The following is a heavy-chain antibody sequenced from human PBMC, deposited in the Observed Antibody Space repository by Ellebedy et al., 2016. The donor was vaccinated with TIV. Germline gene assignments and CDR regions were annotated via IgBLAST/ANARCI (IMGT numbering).Heavy chain of an antibody. CDR2: INDGNGNT. D-gene: IGHD5-18*01. J-gene: IGHJ4*02. Sequence: AASVKVSCKASGYTFATYAMHWVRQAPGQRLEWMGWINDGNGNTKYSHTFQGRVTITRDTSATTVYMELSSLRSEDTAVYYCAKQGGYSYGSPFDYWGQGTRVTVSS. CDR1: GYTFATYA. CDR3: AKQGGYSYGSPFDY. V-gene: IGHV1-3*01.